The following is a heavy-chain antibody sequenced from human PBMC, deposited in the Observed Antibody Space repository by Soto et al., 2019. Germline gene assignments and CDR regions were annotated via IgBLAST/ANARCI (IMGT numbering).Heavy chain of an antibody. D-gene: IGHD2-2*01. Sequence: GTLRLSCAASGFTFSSYAMSWVRQAPGKGLEWVSAISGSGGSTYYADSVKGRFTISRDNSKNTLYLQMNSLRAEDTAVYYCAKNPSYCSSTSCYPAEYFQHWGQG. CDR3: AKNPSYCSSTSCYPAEYFQH. CDR1: GFTFSSYA. V-gene: IGHV3-23*01. J-gene: IGHJ1*01. CDR2: ISGSGGST.